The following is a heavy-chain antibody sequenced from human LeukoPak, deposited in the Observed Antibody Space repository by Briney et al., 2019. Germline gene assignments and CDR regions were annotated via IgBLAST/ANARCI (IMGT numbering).Heavy chain of an antibody. J-gene: IGHJ6*03. D-gene: IGHD6-13*01. Sequence: ASVKVSCKASGYTFTSYIISWVRQAPGQGLEWMGRINAYNGNTDYAQRVQGRATMTTDTSTSTAYMELRSLRSDDTAVYYCARDRHIAAAVYYYYMDVWGKGTPVTVSS. CDR2: INAYNGNT. V-gene: IGHV1-18*01. CDR1: GYTFTSYI. CDR3: ARDRHIAAAVYYYYMDV.